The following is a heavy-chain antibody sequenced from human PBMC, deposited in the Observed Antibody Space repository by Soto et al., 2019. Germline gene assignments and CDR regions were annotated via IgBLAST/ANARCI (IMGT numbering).Heavy chain of an antibody. Sequence: SETLSLTCTVSGGSISSGGYYWSWIRQHPGKGLEWIGYIYYSGSTYYNPSLKSRVTISVDTSKNQFSLKLSSVTAADTAVYYCARGKNDILTGYYNVIELSWFDPWGQGTLVTVSS. CDR3: ARGKNDILTGYYNVIELSWFDP. D-gene: IGHD3-9*01. CDR1: GGSISSGGYY. J-gene: IGHJ5*02. CDR2: IYYSGST. V-gene: IGHV4-31*03.